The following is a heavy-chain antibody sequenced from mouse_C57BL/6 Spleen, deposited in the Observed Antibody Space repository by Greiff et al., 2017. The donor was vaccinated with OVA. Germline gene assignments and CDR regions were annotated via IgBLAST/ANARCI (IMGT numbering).Heavy chain of an antibody. CDR1: GYTFTDYE. CDR3: TRWDYYGSSYPRAY. Sequence: QVQLQQSGAELVRPGASVTLSCKASGYTFTDYEMHWVKQTPVHGLEWIGAIDPETGGTAYNQKFKGKAILTADKSSSTAYVELRSLTSEDSAVYYCTRWDYYGSSYPRAYWGQGTLVTVSA. J-gene: IGHJ3*01. D-gene: IGHD1-1*01. V-gene: IGHV1-15*01. CDR2: IDPETGGT.